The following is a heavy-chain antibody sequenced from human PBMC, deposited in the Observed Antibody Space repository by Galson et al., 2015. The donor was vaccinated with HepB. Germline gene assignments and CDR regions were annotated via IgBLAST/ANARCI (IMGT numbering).Heavy chain of an antibody. CDR3: AKDIGRFRWLGVDY. CDR1: GFTFSSYA. CDR2: ISGSGGST. V-gene: IGHV3-23*01. J-gene: IGHJ4*02. D-gene: IGHD3-9*01. Sequence: SLRLSCAASGFTFSSYAMSWVRQAPGKGLEWVSAISGSGGSTYYADSVKGRFTISRDNSKNTLYLQMNSLRAEDTAVYYCAKDIGRFRWLGVDYWGQGTLVTVSS.